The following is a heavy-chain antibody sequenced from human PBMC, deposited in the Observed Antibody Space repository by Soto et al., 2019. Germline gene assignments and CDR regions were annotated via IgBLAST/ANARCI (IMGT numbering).Heavy chain of an antibody. V-gene: IGHV3-23*01. CDR2: IGGSGDST. D-gene: IGHD6-13*01. Sequence: EVQLLESGGGLVQPGESLRLSCAASGFIFSSNAMIWVRQTPEKGLEWVSSIGGSGDSTYYADSVKGRFIISRDNSKNTLYLQMNSLRAEDTATYYCAKEAYSGSWYGVNWGQGTLVTVSS. J-gene: IGHJ4*02. CDR3: AKEAYSGSWYGVN. CDR1: GFIFSSNA.